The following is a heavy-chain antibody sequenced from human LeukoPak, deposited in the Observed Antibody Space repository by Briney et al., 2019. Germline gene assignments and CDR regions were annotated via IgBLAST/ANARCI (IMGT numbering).Heavy chain of an antibody. CDR1: GYTFTSYG. CDR3: ARVGSSGWYGWVDP. V-gene: IGHV1-18*04. Sequence: ASVKVSSKASGYTFTSYGISWVRQAPGQGLEWMGWISAYNGNTNYAQKLQGRVTMTTDTSTSTAYMELRSLISDDTAVYYCARVGSSGWYGWVDPWGQGTLVTVSS. J-gene: IGHJ5*02. D-gene: IGHD6-19*01. CDR2: ISAYNGNT.